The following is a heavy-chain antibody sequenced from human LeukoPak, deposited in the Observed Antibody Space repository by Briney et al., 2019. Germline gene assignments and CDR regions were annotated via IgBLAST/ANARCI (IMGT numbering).Heavy chain of an antibody. CDR2: ISGSGGST. CDR3: AKEFLRPPDYYFDY. CDR1: GFTLSNYE. V-gene: IGHV3-23*01. J-gene: IGHJ4*02. Sequence: GGSLRLSCAASGFTLSNYEMSWVRQAPGKGLEWVSAISGSGGSTYYADSVKGRFTISRDNSKNTLYLQMNSLRAEDTAVYYCAKEFLRPPDYYFDYWGQGTLVTVSS. D-gene: IGHD2/OR15-2a*01.